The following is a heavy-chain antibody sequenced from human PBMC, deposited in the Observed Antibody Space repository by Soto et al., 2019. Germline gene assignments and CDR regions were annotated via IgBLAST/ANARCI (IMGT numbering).Heavy chain of an antibody. V-gene: IGHV3-30*03. D-gene: IGHD3-3*01. Sequence: QVQLVESGGGVVQPGRSLRLSCAASGFTFSSYGMHWVRQAPGKGLEWVAVISYDGSNKYYADSVKGRFTISRDNSKNKLYLQMNSLRAEDTAVYYCASEGQYYDFWSGYYVRERYFDYWGQGTLVTVSS. J-gene: IGHJ4*02. CDR1: GFTFSSYG. CDR3: ASEGQYYDFWSGYYVRERYFDY. CDR2: ISYDGSNK.